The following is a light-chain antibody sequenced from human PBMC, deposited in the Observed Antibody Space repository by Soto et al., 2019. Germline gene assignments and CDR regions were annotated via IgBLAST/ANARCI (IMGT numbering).Light chain of an antibody. CDR3: QQYYTTPPLT. J-gene: IGKJ4*01. CDR2: WAS. CDR1: QSVLYSSNNKNY. V-gene: IGKV4-1*01. Sequence: DIVMTQSPDSLAVSLGERATINCKSSQSVLYSSNNKNYLAWYQQKPGQPPKLLIYWASTRESGVPDRCSGSGSGTDFTLTISSLQAEDVEVYYCQQYYTTPPLTFGGGTKVEIK.